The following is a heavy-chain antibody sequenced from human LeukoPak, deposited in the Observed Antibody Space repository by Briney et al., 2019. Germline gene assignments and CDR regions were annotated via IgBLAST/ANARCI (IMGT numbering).Heavy chain of an antibody. D-gene: IGHD1-26*01. CDR2: INWNGGST. Sequence: GGSLRLSCAASGFTFDDYGMSWVRQAPGKGLEWVSGINWNGGSTGYADSVKGRFTISRDNAKNSLYLQMNSLRAEDTALYYCARDGGSATRYNYYYYYMDVWGKGTTVTVSS. J-gene: IGHJ6*03. V-gene: IGHV3-20*04. CDR3: ARDGGSATRYNYYYYYMDV. CDR1: GFTFDDYG.